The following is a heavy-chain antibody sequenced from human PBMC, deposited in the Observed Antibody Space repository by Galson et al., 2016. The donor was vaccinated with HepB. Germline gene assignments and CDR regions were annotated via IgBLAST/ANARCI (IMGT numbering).Heavy chain of an antibody. CDR1: GFSFSDYY. CDR3: ASGYTFGLGFQY. V-gene: IGHV3-11*04. CDR2: ISSRSGGTI. J-gene: IGHJ4*02. D-gene: IGHD5-18*01. Sequence: SLRLSCAASGFSFSDYYMTWIRQAPGKGLEWISYISSRSGGTIYYADSVKGRFTISRDNSKNSLYVQMNSLRAEDTAVYYCASGYTFGLGFQYWGQGTLVTVSS.